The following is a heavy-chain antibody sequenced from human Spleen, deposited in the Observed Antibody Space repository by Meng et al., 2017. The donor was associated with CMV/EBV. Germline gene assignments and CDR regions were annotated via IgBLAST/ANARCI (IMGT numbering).Heavy chain of an antibody. V-gene: IGHV3-15*01. CDR1: GFTFTNAW. D-gene: IGHD2-15*01. J-gene: IGHJ4*02. CDR2: IKSKTDGGTT. Sequence: GGSLRLSCAASGFTFTNAWMTWVRQAPGKGLECVGHIKSKTDGGTTGYAAPVKGRFTISRDDSKNTLYLQMNSLRAEDTAVYYCARIRRGDCSGGSCYGSIDYWGQGTLVTVSS. CDR3: ARIRRGDCSGGSCYGSIDY.